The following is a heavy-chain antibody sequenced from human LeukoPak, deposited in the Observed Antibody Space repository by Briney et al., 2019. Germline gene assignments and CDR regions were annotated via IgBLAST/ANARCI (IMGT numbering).Heavy chain of an antibody. CDR1: GGSISSSSYY. CDR3: ARGVYDYVWGSYRKPHFDY. D-gene: IGHD3-16*02. J-gene: IGHJ4*02. V-gene: IGHV4-39*07. Sequence: SETLSLTCTVSGGSISSSSYYWGWIRQPPRKRLERIGSIYYSGSTYYNPSLKSRVTISVDTSKNQFSLKLSSVTAADTAVYYCARGVYDYVWGSYRKPHFDYWGQGTLVTVSS. CDR2: IYYSGST.